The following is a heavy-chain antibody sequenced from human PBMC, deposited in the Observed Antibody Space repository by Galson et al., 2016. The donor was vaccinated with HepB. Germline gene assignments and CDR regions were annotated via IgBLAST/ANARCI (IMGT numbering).Heavy chain of an antibody. J-gene: IGHJ6*04. CDR2: FYHSGIT. D-gene: IGHD3-16*01. CDR3: AGGLDYYYYGIDI. V-gene: IGHV4-61*01. CDR1: GDSVTSNTYY. Sequence: SETLSLTCTVSGDSVTSNTYYWSWVRQSPGKGLEWIGYFYHSGITKYNPAFKSRVTISQDTPKNQLSLRLSSVTAADTAVYYCAGGLDYYYYGIDIWGKGTTVTVSS.